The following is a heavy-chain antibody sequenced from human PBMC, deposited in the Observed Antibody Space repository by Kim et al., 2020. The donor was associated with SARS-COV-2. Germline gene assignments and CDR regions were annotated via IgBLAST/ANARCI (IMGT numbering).Heavy chain of an antibody. CDR2: ISGSGGST. V-gene: IGHV3-23*01. CDR1: GFTFSSYA. CDR3: AKSGGTHYDILTGSPPDAFDI. Sequence: GGSLRLSCAASGFTFSSYAMSWVRQAPGKGLEWVSAISGSGGSTYYADSVKGRFTISRDNSKNTLYLQMNSLRAEDTAVYYCAKSGGTHYDILTGSPPDAFDIWGQGTMVTVSS. J-gene: IGHJ3*02. D-gene: IGHD3-9*01.